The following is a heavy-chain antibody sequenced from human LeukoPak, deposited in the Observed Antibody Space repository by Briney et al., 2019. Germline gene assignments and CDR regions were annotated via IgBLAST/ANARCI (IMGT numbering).Heavy chain of an antibody. CDR1: GGSISRYY. CDR2: IYNSRNT. Sequence: SETLSLTCTVSGGSISRYYWTWIRHPPGERLEWIGYIYNSRNTNYNPALNSRVTISADASKNQFSLKLNSVTAADTAVYYCARRNVLTEGEAFDVWGQGTMVTVSS. CDR3: ARRNVLTEGEAFDV. V-gene: IGHV4-59*08. J-gene: IGHJ3*01. D-gene: IGHD3-9*01.